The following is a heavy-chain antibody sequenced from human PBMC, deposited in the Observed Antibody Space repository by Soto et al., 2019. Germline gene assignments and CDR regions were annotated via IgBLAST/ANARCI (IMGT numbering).Heavy chain of an antibody. J-gene: IGHJ6*02. V-gene: IGHV4-34*01. D-gene: IGHD3-22*01. CDR3: ARGGHSGYYFIGYYGMDV. CDR1: GGSFSGFY. Sequence: SETLSLTWAVFGGSFSGFYCSWIRQPPGKGLEWIGEINHSGSTNYNPSLKSRVTISVDTSKNQFSLKLSSVTAADTAVYYCARGGHSGYYFIGYYGMDVWGQGTTVTAP. CDR2: INHSGST.